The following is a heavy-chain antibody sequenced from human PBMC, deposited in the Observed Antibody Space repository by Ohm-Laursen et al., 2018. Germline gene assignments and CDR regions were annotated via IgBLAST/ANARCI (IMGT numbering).Heavy chain of an antibody. Sequence: GASVKVSCKASGYTFTSYGISWVRQAPGQGLEWMGGIIPIFGTANYAQKFQGRVTITADESTSTAYMELSSLRSEDTAVYYCASSSVVVVAVAHDAFDIWGQGTMVTVSS. CDR1: GYTFTSYG. V-gene: IGHV1-69*13. D-gene: IGHD2-15*01. CDR3: ASSSVVVVAVAHDAFDI. J-gene: IGHJ3*02. CDR2: IIPIFGTA.